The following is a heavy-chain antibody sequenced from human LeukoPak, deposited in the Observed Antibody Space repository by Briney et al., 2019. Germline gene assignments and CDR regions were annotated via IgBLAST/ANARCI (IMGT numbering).Heavy chain of an antibody. CDR3: ARADILTADDAFDI. Sequence: NPSETLSLTGTVSGGSNSSYYWSWLRQPAGKGLEWIGRIYTSGSTNYNPSLKSRVTMSVDTSKKQFSLKLSSVTAADTAVYYCARADILTADDAFDIWGQGTMVTVSS. D-gene: IGHD3-9*01. CDR2: IYTSGST. J-gene: IGHJ3*02. CDR1: GGSNSSYY. V-gene: IGHV4-4*07.